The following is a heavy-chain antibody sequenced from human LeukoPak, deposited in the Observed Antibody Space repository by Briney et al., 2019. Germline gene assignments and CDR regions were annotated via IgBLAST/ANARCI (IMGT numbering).Heavy chain of an antibody. CDR3: ARIYGTYYYHYMDV. D-gene: IGHD4-17*01. V-gene: IGHV3-20*04. Sequence: PGGSLRLSCAASGFTFDDYVMSWVRQAPGEGLEWVSGINWNGGSTGYADSVKGRFTISRDNAKNSLYLQMNSLRAEDTALYYCARIYGTYYYHYMDVWGKGPTVTVSS. CDR2: INWNGGST. CDR1: GFTFDDYV. J-gene: IGHJ6*03.